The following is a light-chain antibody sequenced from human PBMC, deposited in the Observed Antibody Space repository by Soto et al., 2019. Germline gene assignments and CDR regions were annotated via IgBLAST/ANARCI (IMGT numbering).Light chain of an antibody. V-gene: IGKV3-20*01. CDR2: GAS. CDR3: QQYGSSPQIT. J-gene: IGKJ5*01. CDR1: QSVSSY. Sequence: EIALTQPPANLHLSPGERATLSCRASQSVSSYLAWYQHKPGQAPRLLIYGASNRAAGIPDRFGGSGSGTDFTLTISRLEPEDFAVYYCQQYGSSPQITFGQGTRLEIK.